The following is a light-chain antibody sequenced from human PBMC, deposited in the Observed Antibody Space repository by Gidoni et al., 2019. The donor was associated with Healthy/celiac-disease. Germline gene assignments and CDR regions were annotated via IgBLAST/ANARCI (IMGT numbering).Light chain of an antibody. CDR2: AAS. J-gene: IGKJ1*01. V-gene: IGKV1-39*01. Sequence: QLTPSPPSLSAAVGDGVTITCRASQSISSYLNWYQQKPGKAPKLLIYAASSWQSGVPSRFSGSGSGTDFTLTISSLQPEDFATYYCQQSYSTPQTFGQGTKVEIK. CDR3: QQSYSTPQT. CDR1: QSISSY.